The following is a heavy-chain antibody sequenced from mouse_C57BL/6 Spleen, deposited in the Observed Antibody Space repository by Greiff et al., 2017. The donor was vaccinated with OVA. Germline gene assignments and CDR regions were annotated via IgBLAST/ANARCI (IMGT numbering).Heavy chain of an antibody. CDR1: GYAFSSYW. Sequence: QVQLKESGAELVKPGASVKISCKASGYAFSSYWMNWVKQRPGKGLEWIGQIYPGDGDTNYNGKFKGKATLTADKSSSTAYMQLSSLTSEDSAVYFCARGKNGNGFAYWGQGTLVTVSA. CDR3: ARGKNGNGFAY. V-gene: IGHV1-80*01. CDR2: IYPGDGDT. J-gene: IGHJ3*01. D-gene: IGHD2-1*01.